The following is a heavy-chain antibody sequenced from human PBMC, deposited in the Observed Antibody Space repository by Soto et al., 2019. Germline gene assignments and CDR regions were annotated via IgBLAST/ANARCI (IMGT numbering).Heavy chain of an antibody. J-gene: IGHJ5*02. D-gene: IGHD2-15*01. CDR2: INHSGST. Sequence: QVQLQQWGAGLLKPSETLSLTCAVYGGSFSGYYLSWIRQPPGKGLEWIGEINHSGSTNYNPSLKSRVTISVDTSKNQFSLKLSSVTAADTAVYYCARGGYCSGGSCPNWFDPWGQGTLVTVSS. V-gene: IGHV4-34*01. CDR1: GGSFSGYY. CDR3: ARGGYCSGGSCPNWFDP.